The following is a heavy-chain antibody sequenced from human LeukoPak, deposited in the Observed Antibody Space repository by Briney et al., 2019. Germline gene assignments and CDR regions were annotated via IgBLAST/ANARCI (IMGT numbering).Heavy chain of an antibody. D-gene: IGHD6-13*01. Sequence: SETLSLTCTVSGDSISSSSYYWGRIRQPPGKGLAWIWSIYYSGSTYYNPSLKSRVIISVVTSKNQFSLKLSSVTAADTAVYYCGRGADSSSSDYWGQGTLVTVSS. V-gene: IGHV4-39*01. J-gene: IGHJ4*02. CDR2: IYYSGST. CDR3: GRGADSSSSDY. CDR1: GDSISSSSYY.